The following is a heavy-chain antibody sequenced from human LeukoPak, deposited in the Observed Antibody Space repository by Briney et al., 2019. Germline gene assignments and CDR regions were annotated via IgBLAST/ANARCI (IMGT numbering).Heavy chain of an antibody. V-gene: IGHV3-7*01. CDR2: IKQDGSEK. D-gene: IGHD3-22*01. CDR1: GFTFSSYW. Sequence: PGGSLRLSCAASGFTFSSYWMSWVRQAPGKGLEWVANIKQDGSEKYYVDSVKGRFTISRDNAKNSLYLQMNSLRAEDTAVYYCARVPPPYYYDNSGYYDDAFDIWGQGTMVTVSS. J-gene: IGHJ3*02. CDR3: ARVPPPYYYDNSGYYDDAFDI.